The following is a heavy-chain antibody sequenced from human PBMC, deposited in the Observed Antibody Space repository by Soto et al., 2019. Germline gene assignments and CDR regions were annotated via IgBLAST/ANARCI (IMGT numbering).Heavy chain of an antibody. V-gene: IGHV3-23*01. D-gene: IGHD6-19*01. CDR2: ISGDGVSK. CDR1: GISFSDYA. J-gene: IGHJ4*02. Sequence: GGSLRLSCADSGISFSDYAMSWVRQAPGKGLEWISAISGDGVSKLYADSVRGRFTISRDNAANTLYLQMNSLRTEDTALYYCAKKDRLYGVAVAFDSWGQGTLVTVSS. CDR3: AKKDRLYGVAVAFDS.